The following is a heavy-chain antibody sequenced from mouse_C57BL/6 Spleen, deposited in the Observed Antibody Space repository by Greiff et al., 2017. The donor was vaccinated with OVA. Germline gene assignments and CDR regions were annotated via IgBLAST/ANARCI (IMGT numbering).Heavy chain of an antibody. J-gene: IGHJ3*01. CDR2: IYPSDSET. D-gene: IGHD1-1*02. Sequence: QVQLQQPGAELVRPGSSVKLSCKASGYTFTSYWMDWVKQRPGQGLEWIGNIYPSDSETHYNQKFKDKATFTVDKSSSTAYMQLSSLPSEDSAVYYCATGGGSWFAYWGQGTLVTVSA. CDR3: ATGGGSWFAY. CDR1: GYTFTSYW. V-gene: IGHV1-61*01.